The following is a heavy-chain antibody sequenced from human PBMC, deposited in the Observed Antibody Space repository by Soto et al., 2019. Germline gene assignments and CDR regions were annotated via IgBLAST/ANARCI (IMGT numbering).Heavy chain of an antibody. V-gene: IGHV3-53*01. Sequence: EVQLVESGGGLIQPGGSLRLSCAASGFTVSSNYMSWVRQAPGKGLEWVSVIYSGGSTYYADSVKGRFTIYRDNSKNTLYLQMNSLRAEDTAVYYCAATAGVIPLSGYYCGMDVWGQGTTVTVSS. D-gene: IGHD3-22*01. J-gene: IGHJ6*02. CDR3: AATAGVIPLSGYYCGMDV. CDR2: IYSGGST. CDR1: GFTVSSNY.